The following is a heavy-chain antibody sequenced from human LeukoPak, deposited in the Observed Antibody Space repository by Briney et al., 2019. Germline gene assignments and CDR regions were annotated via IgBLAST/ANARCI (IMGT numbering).Heavy chain of an antibody. V-gene: IGHV4-31*03. J-gene: IGHJ4*02. CDR3: ATLGCTRTRCRNDFDS. Sequence: PSETLSLTCSVSGGSVSSGIYYWTWIRQHPRKGLEWLGTVFHNGSTNYNPSLRARISISVDTSKNQFSLRVTSMTAADTAIYYCATLGCTRTRCRNDFDSWGPGILVAVSS. D-gene: IGHD2-2*01. CDR2: VFHNGST. CDR1: GGSVSSGIYY.